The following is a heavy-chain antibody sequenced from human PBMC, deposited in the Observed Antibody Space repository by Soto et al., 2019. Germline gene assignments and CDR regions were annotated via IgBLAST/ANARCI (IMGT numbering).Heavy chain of an antibody. CDR1: GYTFTSYG. V-gene: IGHV1-18*01. Sequence: ASVKVSCKASGYTFTSYGISWVRQAPGQGLEWMGWISAYNGNTNYAQKLQGRVTMTTDTFTSTAYMELRSLRSDDTAVYYCARAPLKGSGWSILYYYYGMDVWGQGTTVTVSS. CDR2: ISAYNGNT. CDR3: ARAPLKGSGWSILYYYYGMDV. J-gene: IGHJ6*02. D-gene: IGHD6-19*01.